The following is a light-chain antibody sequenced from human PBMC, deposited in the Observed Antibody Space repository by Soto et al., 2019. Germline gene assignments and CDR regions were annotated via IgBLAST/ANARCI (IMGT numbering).Light chain of an antibody. CDR1: QTVSRN. J-gene: IGKJ5*01. CDR3: QQYNNWPS. Sequence: EVVMTQPPATLSVSPGERATLSCRASQTVSRNLAWYQQRPGQAPRLLIYDVFTRAAGIPARFSGSGSETEFTHTIRSLQSEDFAVYYCQQYNNWPSFRQGTRLEIK. V-gene: IGKV3-15*01. CDR2: DVF.